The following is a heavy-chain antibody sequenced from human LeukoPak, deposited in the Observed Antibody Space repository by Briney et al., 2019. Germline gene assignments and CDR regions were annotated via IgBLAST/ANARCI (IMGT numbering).Heavy chain of an antibody. Sequence: PSETLSLTCTVSGGSISSYYWSWIRQPPGKGLEWIGYIYYSGSTNYNPSLKSRVTISVDTSKNQFSLKLRSVTAADTAVYYCARHKRGVVITIDYGMDVWGQGTTVTVSS. CDR2: IYYSGST. J-gene: IGHJ6*02. V-gene: IGHV4-59*01. CDR3: ARHKRGVVITIDYGMDV. D-gene: IGHD3-22*01. CDR1: GGSISSYY.